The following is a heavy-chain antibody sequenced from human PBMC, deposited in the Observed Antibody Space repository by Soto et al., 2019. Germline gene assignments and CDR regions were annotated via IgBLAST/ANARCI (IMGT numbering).Heavy chain of an antibody. V-gene: IGHV1-69*13. Sequence: GASVKVSCKASGGTFSSYAISWVRQAPGQGLEWMGGIIPIFGTANYAQKFQGRVTITADESKNTLYLQMNSLRIEDTAVYYCTKDRATHRNYWGQGTLVTVS. D-gene: IGHD5-12*01. CDR2: IIPIFGTA. CDR1: GGTFSSYA. CDR3: TKDRATHRNY. J-gene: IGHJ4*02.